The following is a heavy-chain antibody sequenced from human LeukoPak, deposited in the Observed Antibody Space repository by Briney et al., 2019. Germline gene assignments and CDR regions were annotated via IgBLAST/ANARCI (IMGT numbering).Heavy chain of an antibody. D-gene: IGHD3-3*01. V-gene: IGHV4-59*12. Sequence: SETLSLTCTVSGGSLSSYYWSWIRQPPGKGLEWIGYIYYSGSTNYNPSLKSRVTISVDTSKNQFSLKLSSVTAADTAVYYCARDNYDFWSGYYDYYYMDVWGKGTTVTVSS. CDR1: GGSLSSYY. CDR3: ARDNYDFWSGYYDYYYMDV. CDR2: IYYSGST. J-gene: IGHJ6*03.